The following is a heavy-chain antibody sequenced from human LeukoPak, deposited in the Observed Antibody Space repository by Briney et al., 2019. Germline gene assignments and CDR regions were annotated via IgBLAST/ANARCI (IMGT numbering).Heavy chain of an antibody. CDR1: GGSISSYY. J-gene: IGHJ4*02. Sequence: PSETLSLTCTVSGGSISSYYWSWIRQPPGKGLEWIGYIYYSGTTNYNPSLKSRVTISVDTSKNQFSLKLSSETAADTAVYYCARGVYIAAAQYAYWGQGTLVTVPS. CDR2: IYYSGTT. D-gene: IGHD6-13*01. V-gene: IGHV4-59*01. CDR3: ARGVYIAAAQYAY.